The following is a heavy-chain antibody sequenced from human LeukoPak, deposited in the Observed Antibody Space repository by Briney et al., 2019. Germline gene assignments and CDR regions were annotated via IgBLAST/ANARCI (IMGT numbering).Heavy chain of an antibody. CDR3: ARDDYNVSGWYFDL. CDR1: GFTFSSYC. D-gene: IGHD3-10*02. CDR2: INSDGSGT. J-gene: IGHJ2*01. Sequence: GGSLRLSCAASGFTFSSYCMHWVRQAPGKGLVWVSRINSDGSGTSYADSVKGRFTISRGNAKNTLYLQMNGLRAEDTAVFFCARDDYNVSGWYFDLWGRGTLVTVSS. V-gene: IGHV3-74*01.